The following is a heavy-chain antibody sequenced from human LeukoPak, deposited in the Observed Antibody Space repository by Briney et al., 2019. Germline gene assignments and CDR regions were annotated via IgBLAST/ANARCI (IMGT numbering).Heavy chain of an antibody. V-gene: IGHV4-39*07. D-gene: IGHD6-13*01. CDR3: ARGAAAGAPFDY. CDR1: GGSISSSSYY. CDR2: IYYSGST. Sequence: SETLSLTCTVSGGSISSSSYYWGWIRQPPGKGLEWIGSIYYSGSTNYNPSLKSRVTISVDTSKNQFSLRQSSVTAADTAVYYCARGAAAGAPFDYWGQGTLVTVSS. J-gene: IGHJ4*02.